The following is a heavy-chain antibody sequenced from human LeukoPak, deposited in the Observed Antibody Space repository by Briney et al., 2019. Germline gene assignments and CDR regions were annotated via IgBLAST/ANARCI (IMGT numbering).Heavy chain of an antibody. CDR1: GYSISSGYY. V-gene: IGHV4-38-2*01. CDR3: ARLKDSSGYYPNYFDY. J-gene: IGHJ4*02. CDR2: IYHSGNT. D-gene: IGHD3-22*01. Sequence: PSETLSLTCAVSGYSISSGYYWGWLRPPPGKGLEWIGSIYHSGNTYYNPSLKSPLTISLGTSKNQFSLKLSSVTAADTAVYYCARLKDSSGYYPNYFDYWGQGTLVTVSS.